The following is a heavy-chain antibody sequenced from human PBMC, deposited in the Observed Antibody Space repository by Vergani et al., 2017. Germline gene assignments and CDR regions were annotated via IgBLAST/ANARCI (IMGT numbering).Heavy chain of an antibody. CDR1: GGSFTSYH. CDR2: IDHTGRP. Sequence: QVQLQQWGGGLLKPSETLSLTCVVNGGSFTSYHCTWIRQSPGEGLEWVGDIDHTGRPDYNPSLKSRLTMSVDKSRTQFSLPLNSVTATDTAIYFCARVNTETNGHLYYYYYMDVWGQGTAVTVS. J-gene: IGHJ6*03. V-gene: IGHV4-34*01. CDR3: ARVNTETNGHLYYYYYMDV. D-gene: IGHD4-11*01.